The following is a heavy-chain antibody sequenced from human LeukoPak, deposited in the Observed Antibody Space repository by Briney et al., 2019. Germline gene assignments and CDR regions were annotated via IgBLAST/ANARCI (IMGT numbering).Heavy chain of an antibody. D-gene: IGHD1-1*01. Sequence: GGSLRLSCKGSGHSFTSYWIGWVRQMPGKGLEWMGIIYPGDSDTRYSPSFQGQVTISADKSISTAYLQWSSLKASDTAMYYCARLRLGFLWNPNDYWGQGTLVTVSS. CDR1: GHSFTSYW. V-gene: IGHV5-51*01. CDR3: ARLRLGFLWNPNDY. J-gene: IGHJ4*02. CDR2: IYPGDSDT.